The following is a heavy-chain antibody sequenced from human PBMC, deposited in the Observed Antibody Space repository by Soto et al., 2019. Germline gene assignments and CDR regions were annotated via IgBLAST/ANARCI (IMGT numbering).Heavy chain of an antibody. CDR2: ISGSGGST. Sequence: VGSLRLSCAASGFTFSSYAMSWVRQAPGKGLEWVSAISGSGGSTYYADSVKGRFTISRDNSKNTLYLQMNSLRAEDTAVYYCAKGSGYGRPGGYCSGGSCFDYWGQGTLVTVSS. CDR1: GFTFSSYA. CDR3: AKGSGYGRPGGYCSGGSCFDY. V-gene: IGHV3-23*01. J-gene: IGHJ4*02. D-gene: IGHD2-15*01.